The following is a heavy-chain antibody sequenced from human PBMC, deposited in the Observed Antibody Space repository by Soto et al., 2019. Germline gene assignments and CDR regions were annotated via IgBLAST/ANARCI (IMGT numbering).Heavy chain of an antibody. CDR3: ATPPRYYGDSPMDV. CDR2: FDPEDGET. J-gene: IGHJ6*02. V-gene: IGHV1-24*01. Sequence: GASVKVSCKVSGYTLTELSMHWVRQAPGKGLEWMGGFDPEDGETIYAQKFQGRVTMTEDTSTDTAYMELSSLRSEDTAVYYCATPPRYYGDSPMDVWGQGTTLTVSS. CDR1: GYTLTELS. D-gene: IGHD4-17*01.